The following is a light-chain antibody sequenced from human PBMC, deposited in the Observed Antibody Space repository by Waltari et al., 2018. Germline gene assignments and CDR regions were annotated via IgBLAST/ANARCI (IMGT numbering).Light chain of an antibody. CDR3: QTWGTDTVV. Sequence: QLVLTQSPSASASLGASVKLTCTLSSRPSSYAIAWLHPQPEKGPRYLMKVSSDGSHSRGDVIPDRFSGSSSGTERYLSISRLQYEDEADYYCQTWGTDTVVFGGGTKLTVL. CDR1: SRPSSYA. CDR2: VSSDGSH. V-gene: IGLV4-69*01. J-gene: IGLJ2*01.